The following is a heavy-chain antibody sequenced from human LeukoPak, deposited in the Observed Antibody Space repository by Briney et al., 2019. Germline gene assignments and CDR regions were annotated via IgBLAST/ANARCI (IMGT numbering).Heavy chain of an antibody. D-gene: IGHD3-22*01. J-gene: IGHJ1*01. CDR3: GRGPAFHYDTSGYYYTTEFFQN. V-gene: IGHV4-39*07. Sequence: SETLSLTCTVSGGSISSSNYYWGWIRQPPGKGLEWIGSIYYSGSTYQNPSLKSRVTISVDTSKKRFSLRLTAVTAADTAVYYCGRGPAFHYDTSGYYYTTEFFQNWGQGILVTVSS. CDR2: IYYSGST. CDR1: GGSISSSNYY.